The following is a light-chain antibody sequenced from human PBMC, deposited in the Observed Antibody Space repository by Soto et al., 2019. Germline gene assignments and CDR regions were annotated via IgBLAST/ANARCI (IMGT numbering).Light chain of an antibody. Sequence: DIQMTQSPSTLSASVGDRVTITCRASQSLNSWLAWYQQKPGKAPKPLIYKASSLESGVPSRFSGSGSGTEFTLTISSLQPDDFATYYCLQYTTSFRTFGQGTKVEIK. J-gene: IGKJ1*01. CDR1: QSLNSW. V-gene: IGKV1-5*03. CDR3: LQYTTSFRT. CDR2: KAS.